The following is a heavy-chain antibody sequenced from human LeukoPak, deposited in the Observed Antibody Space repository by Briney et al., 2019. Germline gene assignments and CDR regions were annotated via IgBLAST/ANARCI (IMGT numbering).Heavy chain of an antibody. CDR3: ARGGRYRSGGSCYESYFDY. CDR2: IIPIFGTA. V-gene: IGHV1-69*05. CDR1: GGTFSSYA. Sequence: GASVKVSCKASGGTFSSYAISWVRQAPGQGLEWMGGIIPIFGTANYAQKFQGRVTITTDESTSTAYMELSSLRSEDTAVYYCARGGRYRSGGSCYESYFDYWGQGTLVTVSS. D-gene: IGHD2-15*01. J-gene: IGHJ4*02.